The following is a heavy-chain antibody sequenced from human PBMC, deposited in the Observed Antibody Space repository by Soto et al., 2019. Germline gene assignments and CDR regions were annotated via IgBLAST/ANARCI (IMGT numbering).Heavy chain of an antibody. CDR1: GFKFTSYG. V-gene: IGHV3-48*02. D-gene: IGHD6-13*01. CDR2: ISGLSATT. J-gene: IGHJ4*02. CDR3: TRGGAGRPDY. Sequence: DVVLVSSGGGFVRPGESLRLSCGVSGFKFTSYGMNWVRQAPGKGLEWLSYISGLSATTHYADSVRGRFTVSRDYDMNLLFLHLDNVRDEDTAVYYCTRGGAGRPDYWGQGSLVVVSS.